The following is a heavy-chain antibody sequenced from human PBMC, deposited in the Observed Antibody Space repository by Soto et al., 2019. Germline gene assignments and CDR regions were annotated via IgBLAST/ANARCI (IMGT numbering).Heavy chain of an antibody. CDR3: AKTYYDSSGYYFDY. J-gene: IGHJ4*02. CDR1: GFTFSSYG. CDR2: ISYDGSNK. V-gene: IGHV3-30*18. D-gene: IGHD3-22*01. Sequence: QVQLVESGGGVVQPGRSLRLSRAASGFTFSSYGMHWVRQAPGKGLEWVAVISYDGSNKYYADSVKGRFTISRDNSKNTLYLQMNSLRAEDTAVYYCAKTYYDSSGYYFDYWGQGTLVTVSS.